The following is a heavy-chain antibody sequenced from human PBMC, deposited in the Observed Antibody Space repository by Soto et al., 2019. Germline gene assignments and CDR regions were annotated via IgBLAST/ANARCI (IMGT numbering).Heavy chain of an antibody. Sequence: GGSLRLSCAASGFTFSNAWMSWVRQAPGKGLEWVGRIKSKTDGGTTDYAAPVKGRFTISRDDSKNTLYLQMNSLKTEDTAVYYCTTEPTYYYDSTSYYYYGMDVWGQGTTVTVSS. D-gene: IGHD3-22*01. V-gene: IGHV3-15*01. CDR3: TTEPTYYYDSTSYYYYGMDV. J-gene: IGHJ6*02. CDR2: IKSKTDGGTT. CDR1: GFTFSNAW.